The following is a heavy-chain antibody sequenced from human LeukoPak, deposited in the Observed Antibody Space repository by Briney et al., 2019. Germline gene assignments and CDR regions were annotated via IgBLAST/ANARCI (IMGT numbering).Heavy chain of an antibody. CDR3: AELGITMIGGV. J-gene: IGHJ6*04. Sequence: GGSLRLSCAASGFTFSSHWMSWVRQAPGKWLEWVANIKEDGSEKYYVDSVKGRFTISRDNAKNSLYLQMNSLRAEDTAVYYRAELGITMIGGVWGKGTTVTISS. CDR1: GFTFSSHW. CDR2: IKEDGSEK. D-gene: IGHD3-10*02. V-gene: IGHV3-7*01.